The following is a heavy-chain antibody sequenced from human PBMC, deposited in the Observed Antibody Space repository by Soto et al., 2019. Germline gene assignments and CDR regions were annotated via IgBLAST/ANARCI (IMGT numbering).Heavy chain of an antibody. J-gene: IGHJ4*02. D-gene: IGHD7-27*01. CDR3: ARGWGRIFDY. CDR2: ISHSGST. V-gene: IGHV4-34*01. Sequence: PSETLSLTCAVYGGSFSGYFWNWIRQPPGKGLEWIGEISHSGSTNYNPSLKSRVTISLDTSKNQFSLKLSSVTAADTAVYYCARGWGRIFDYWGQGTLVTVSS. CDR1: GGSFSGYF.